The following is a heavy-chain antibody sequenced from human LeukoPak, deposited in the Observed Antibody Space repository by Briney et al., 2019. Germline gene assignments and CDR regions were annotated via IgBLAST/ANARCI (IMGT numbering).Heavy chain of an antibody. D-gene: IGHD4-17*01. Sequence: ASVKVSCKASGGTFSSYAISWVRQAPGQGLEWMGGIIPIFGTANYAQKFQGRVTITADKSTSTAYMELSSLRSEDTAVYYCARNYGEPNTPDYYYYYYYMDVWGKGTTVTVSS. CDR3: ARNYGEPNTPDYYYYYYYMDV. CDR2: IIPIFGTA. J-gene: IGHJ6*03. V-gene: IGHV1-69*06. CDR1: GGTFSSYA.